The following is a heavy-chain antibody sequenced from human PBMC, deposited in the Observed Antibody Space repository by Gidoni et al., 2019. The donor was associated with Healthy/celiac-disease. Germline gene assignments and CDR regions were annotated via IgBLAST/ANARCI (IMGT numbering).Heavy chain of an antibody. V-gene: IGHV4-34*01. CDR2: INHSGST. CDR3: ARGPHLISNWFDP. D-gene: IGHD3-16*01. Sequence: QVQLQQWGEGLLQPSETLSLTCPVYGGSFSGYSWSWIRQTPGKGLDWSGEINHSGSTNYNPSLKSRFTISVDTSKNQVSRKLSSVTAADRAVYYCARGPHLISNWFDPWGQGTLVTVSS. CDR1: GGSFSGYS. J-gene: IGHJ5*02.